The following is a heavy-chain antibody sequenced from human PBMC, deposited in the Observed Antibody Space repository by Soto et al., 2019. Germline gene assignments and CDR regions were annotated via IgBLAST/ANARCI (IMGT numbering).Heavy chain of an antibody. CDR1: GGSISGSYYY. Sequence: SETLSLTCAVSGGSISGSYYYWGWIRQPPGKGLEWIGEINHSGSTNYNPSLKSRVTISVDTSKNQFSLKLSSVTAADTAVYYCARVFVPAARWGYYYYGMDIWGQGTTVTVSS. J-gene: IGHJ6*02. CDR2: INHSGST. CDR3: ARVFVPAARWGYYYYGMDI. V-gene: IGHV4-34*01. D-gene: IGHD2-2*01.